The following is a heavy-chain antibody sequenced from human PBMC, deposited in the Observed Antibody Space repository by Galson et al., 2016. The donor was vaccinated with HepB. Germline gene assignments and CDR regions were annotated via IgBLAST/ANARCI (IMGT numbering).Heavy chain of an antibody. CDR3: AKEGTIFGVVPYGMDV. J-gene: IGHJ6*02. D-gene: IGHD3-3*01. CDR2: LSGSGGST. CDR1: RFTFSSYA. Sequence: SLRLSCAASRFTFSSYAMSWVRQAPGKGLEWVSVLSGSGGSTYSADHVKGRFTISRDNSKNTLYLQMNSLRAEDTAVYYCAKEGTIFGVVPYGMDVWGQGTKVIVSS. V-gene: IGHV3-23*01.